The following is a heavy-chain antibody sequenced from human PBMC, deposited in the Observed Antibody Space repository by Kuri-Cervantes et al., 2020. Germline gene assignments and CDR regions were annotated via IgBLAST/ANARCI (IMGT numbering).Heavy chain of an antibody. J-gene: IGHJ6*04. Sequence: ESLKISCAASGFIFSSYAMHWVRQAPGKGLEYVSAISSNGGSTYYTDSVKGRFTISRDDAKNSLYLQMNSLRAEDTAVYYCARENYYDSSGYYYPNATDVWGKGTTVTVSS. CDR2: ISSNGGST. D-gene: IGHD3-22*01. CDR3: ARENYYDSSGYYYPNATDV. V-gene: IGHV3-64*02. CDR1: GFIFSSYA.